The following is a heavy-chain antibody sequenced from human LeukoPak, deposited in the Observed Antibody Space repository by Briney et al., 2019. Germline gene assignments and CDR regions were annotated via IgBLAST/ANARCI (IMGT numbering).Heavy chain of an antibody. V-gene: IGHV3-9*01. J-gene: IGHJ4*02. Sequence: GGSLRLSCAASGFTFDDYAMHWVRQAPGKGLEWVSGISWNSGSIGYADSVKGRFTISRDNAKNSLYLQMNSLRAEDTAVYYCARAPYSSSWGFDYWGQGTLVTVSS. CDR3: ARAPYSSSWGFDY. D-gene: IGHD6-13*01. CDR1: GFTFDDYA. CDR2: ISWNSGSI.